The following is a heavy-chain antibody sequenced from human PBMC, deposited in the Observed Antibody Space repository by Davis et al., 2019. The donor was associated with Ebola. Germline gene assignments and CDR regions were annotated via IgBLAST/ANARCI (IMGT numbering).Heavy chain of an antibody. CDR3: ARAPNYSGYFDY. D-gene: IGHD4-11*01. CDR2: IYYSGST. CDR1: GDSISSYY. J-gene: IGHJ4*02. V-gene: IGHV4-59*01. Sequence: SETLSLTCTVSGDSISSYYWSWIRQPPGKGLEWIGYIYYSGSTNYNPSLKSRVTISVDTSKNQFSLKLSSVTAADTAVYYCARAPNYSGYFDYWGQGTLVTVSS.